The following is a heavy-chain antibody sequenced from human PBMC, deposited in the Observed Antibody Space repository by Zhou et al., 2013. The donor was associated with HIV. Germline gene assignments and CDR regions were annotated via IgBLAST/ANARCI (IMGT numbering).Heavy chain of an antibody. CDR3: ARDSQKDFWSGSWGY. D-gene: IGHD3-3*01. Sequence: QVQLVQSGAEVKKAGASVKVSCKASGYTFTDHCIHWVRQAPGKGLEWLGIINPSDGVSVLPPNLQGRLTVTSDMSTRTLTMDLKRLTSNDTAVYFCARDSQKDFWSGSWGYWGQGTLVIVSS. CDR1: GYTFTDHC. V-gene: IGHV1-46*01. CDR2: INPSDGVS. J-gene: IGHJ1*01.